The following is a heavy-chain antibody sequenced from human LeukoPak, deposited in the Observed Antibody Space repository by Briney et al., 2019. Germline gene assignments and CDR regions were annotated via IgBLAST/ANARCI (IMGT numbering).Heavy chain of an antibody. D-gene: IGHD3-16*02. V-gene: IGHV3-7*01. CDR3: ARDSNRGYFDY. J-gene: IGHJ4*02. CDR2: IKQDGSEK. Sequence: PGGSLRLSCAASGFTFSSYWMSWVRQAPGKGLEGVANIKQDGSEKYYVDSVKGRFTISRDNAKNSLYLQMNSLRAEDTAVYYCARDSNRGYFDYWGQGTLVTVSS. CDR1: GFTFSSYW.